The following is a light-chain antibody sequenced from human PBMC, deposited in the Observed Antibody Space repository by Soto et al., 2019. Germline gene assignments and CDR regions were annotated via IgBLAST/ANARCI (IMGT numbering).Light chain of an antibody. CDR1: QSISSW. V-gene: IGKV1-5*01. CDR3: QQYNSYST. CDR2: DAS. J-gene: IGKJ1*01. Sequence: DIHMTQSPSTVSASVIDIVTITCRASQSISSWLAWYQQKPGKAPKLLIYDASSLESGVPSRFSGSGSGTEFTLTISSLQTDDFATYYCQQYNSYSTFGQGTKVDIK.